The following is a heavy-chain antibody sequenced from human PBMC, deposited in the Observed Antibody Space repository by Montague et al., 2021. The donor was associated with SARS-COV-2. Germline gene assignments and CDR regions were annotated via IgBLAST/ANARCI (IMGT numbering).Heavy chain of an antibody. D-gene: IGHD5-24*01. J-gene: IGHJ4*02. Sequence: SETRSLTSTLSGGSISSYYWSWIRQPPGKGLEWIGYIYYSGSTNYNPSLKSRVTISVDTSKNQFSLKLSSVTAADTAVYYCARVFPRWLQFDPYFDYWGQGTLVTVSS. CDR1: GGSISSYY. CDR2: IYYSGST. CDR3: ARVFPRWLQFDPYFDY. V-gene: IGHV4-59*01.